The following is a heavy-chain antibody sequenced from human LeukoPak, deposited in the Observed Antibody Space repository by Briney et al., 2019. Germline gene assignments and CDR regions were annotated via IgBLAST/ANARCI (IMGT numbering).Heavy chain of an antibody. CDR3: ATDLEMATIGLGY. V-gene: IGHV1-69*13. CDR2: IIPIFGTA. J-gene: IGHJ4*02. CDR1: GATFSFYA. D-gene: IGHD5-24*01. Sequence: SVKVSCKAAGATFSFYAISWVRQAPGQGLEWMGGIIPIFGTANYAQKFQGRVTITADESTSTAYMELSSLRSEDTAVYYCATDLEMATIGLGYWGQGTLVTVSS.